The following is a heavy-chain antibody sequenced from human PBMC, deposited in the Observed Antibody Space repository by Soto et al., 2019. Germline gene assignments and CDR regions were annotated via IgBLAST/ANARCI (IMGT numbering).Heavy chain of an antibody. CDR2: IRGSGGGT. CDR1: GFTFSDYA. D-gene: IGHD2-2*01. CDR3: ANALGYCSGTSCYGSNYSMDV. V-gene: IGHV3-23*01. J-gene: IGHJ6*03. Sequence: EVQLLESGGGLVQPGGSLRLSCTASGFTFSDYAMSWVRQAPGKGLEWVSGIRGSGGGTYYAGSVKGRFTISRDNSKNTLYLQLNSLRAEDTAVYYCANALGYCSGTSCYGSNYSMDVWGKGTTVTVSS.